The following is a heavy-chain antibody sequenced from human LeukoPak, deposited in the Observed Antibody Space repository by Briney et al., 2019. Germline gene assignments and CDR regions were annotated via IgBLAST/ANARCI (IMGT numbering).Heavy chain of an antibody. CDR2: ISAYNGNT. Sequence: ASVKVSCKASGYTFTSYGISWVGQAPGQGREWMGWISAYNGNTNYAQKLQGRVTMTTDTSTSTAYMELRSLRSDDTAVYYCARTDYGDYAINWFDPWGQGTLVTVSS. V-gene: IGHV1-18*01. D-gene: IGHD4-17*01. CDR1: GYTFTSYG. CDR3: ARTDYGDYAINWFDP. J-gene: IGHJ5*02.